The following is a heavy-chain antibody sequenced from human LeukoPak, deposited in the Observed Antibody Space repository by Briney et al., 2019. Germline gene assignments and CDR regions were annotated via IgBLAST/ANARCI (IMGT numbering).Heavy chain of an antibody. CDR3: ARDQKPGIAVAPYGMDV. CDR1: GFTFSSYA. J-gene: IGHJ6*02. V-gene: IGHV3-30-3*01. CDR2: ISYDGSNK. D-gene: IGHD6-19*01. Sequence: GGSLRLSCAASGFTFSSYAMHWVRQAPGKGLEWVAVISYDGSNKYYADSVKGRFTISRDNSKNTLYLQMNSLRAEDTAEYYCARDQKPGIAVAPYGMDVWGQGTTVTVSS.